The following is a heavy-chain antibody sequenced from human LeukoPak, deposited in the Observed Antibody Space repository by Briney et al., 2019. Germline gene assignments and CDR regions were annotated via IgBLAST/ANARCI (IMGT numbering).Heavy chain of an antibody. Sequence: SQTLSLTCAISGDSVSSNSAAWNWIRQSPSRGLEWLGRTYYRSKWYNGYAISVKSRIAANPDTSKNQFSPHLNSVTPEDTAVYYCARSSPNFDYWGQGTLVTVSS. CDR2: TYYRSKWYN. D-gene: IGHD2-2*01. V-gene: IGHV6-1*01. CDR3: ARSSPNFDY. CDR1: GDSVSSNSAA. J-gene: IGHJ4*02.